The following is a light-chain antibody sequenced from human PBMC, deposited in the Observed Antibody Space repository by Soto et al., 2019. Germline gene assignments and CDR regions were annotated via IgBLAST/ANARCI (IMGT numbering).Light chain of an antibody. J-gene: IGLJ1*01. V-gene: IGLV2-14*01. CDR1: SSEVGGYNY. Sequence: QSALTQPASVSGSPGQSITISCTGTSSEVGGYNYVSWYQQHPGKAPNLMIYDVSNRPSGVSNCFSGSKSGNTASLTISGLQAEDEADYYCSSYTSSSTLEVFGTGTKVTVL. CDR2: DVS. CDR3: SSYTSSSTLEV.